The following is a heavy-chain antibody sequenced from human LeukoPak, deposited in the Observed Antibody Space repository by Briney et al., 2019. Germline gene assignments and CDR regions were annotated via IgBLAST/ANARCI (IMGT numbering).Heavy chain of an antibody. D-gene: IGHD4-23*01. CDR3: ARFYGGNSGMLPRATFDI. CDR1: GGSISSGGYY. J-gene: IGHJ3*02. V-gene: IGHV4-31*03. Sequence: PSGTLSLTCTVSGGSISSGGYYWSSIRQHPGRGLECIWYIYYSGSTYYNPALKSRVTISVDTSKNQFSLKLSSVTAADTAVYYCARFYGGNSGMLPRATFDIWGQGTMVTVSS. CDR2: IYYSGST.